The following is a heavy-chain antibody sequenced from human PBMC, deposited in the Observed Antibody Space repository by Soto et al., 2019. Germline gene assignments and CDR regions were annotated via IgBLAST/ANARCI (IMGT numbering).Heavy chain of an antibody. J-gene: IGHJ6*02. D-gene: IGHD3-10*01. CDR2: ISYSGRT. V-gene: IGHV4-31*03. Sequence: SETLSLTCTVSGGSMSSGGHFWSWIRQHPGKGLEWVGYISYSGRTYYNPSLKSRLTMSIDTSKNQFSLTLSSVTAADTAVCFCARDIHITRVPNYYDMDVWGQGTTVT. CDR3: ARDIHITRVPNYYDMDV. CDR1: GGSMSSGGHF.